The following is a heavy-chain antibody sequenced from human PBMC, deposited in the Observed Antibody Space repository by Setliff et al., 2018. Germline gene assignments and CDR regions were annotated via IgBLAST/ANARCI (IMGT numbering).Heavy chain of an antibody. Sequence: SVKVSCKASGGTLSGYAFSWVRQAPGQGLEWVGGITPIFETAHYAQKFQDRVTITADKSTSTVYMELNSLISEDTAVYLCARDSVTLGQLERRGGSRYYDMDVWGQGTTVTVSS. CDR1: GGTLSGYA. CDR3: ARDSVTLGQLERRGGSRYYDMDV. V-gene: IGHV1-69*06. J-gene: IGHJ6*02. D-gene: IGHD1-1*01. CDR2: ITPIFETA.